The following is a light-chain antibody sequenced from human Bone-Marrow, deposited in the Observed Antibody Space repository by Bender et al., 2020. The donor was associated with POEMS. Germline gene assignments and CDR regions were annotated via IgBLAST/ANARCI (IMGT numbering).Light chain of an antibody. V-gene: IGLV2-23*01. J-gene: IGLJ2*01. CDR2: EAT. CDR1: SSDVGTYHL. CDR3: CSYAANFVI. Sequence: QSALTQPASVSGSPGQSITISCTGTSSDVGTYHLVSWYQQHPGKAPKLMIYEATKRPSGLSTRFSGSKSGNTASLTISGLQLDDEAVYYCCSYAANFVIFGDGTRLNVL.